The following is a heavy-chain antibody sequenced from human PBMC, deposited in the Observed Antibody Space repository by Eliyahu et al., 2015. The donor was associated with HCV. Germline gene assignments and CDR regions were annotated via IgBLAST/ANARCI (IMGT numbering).Heavy chain of an antibody. CDR1: GFTFDDYA. V-gene: IGHV3-9*01. CDR2: ISWNSGHI. J-gene: IGHJ6*02. CDR3: AKDRSSSSWLHGMDV. Sequence: EAQLEESGGGLVQPGRSLRLSXXAXGFTFDDYAMXXVRQPPGKGLEWVSGISWNSGHIGYADSVEGRFTISRDNGKSTLYLQMSSLRAEDTALYYCAKDRSSSSWLHGMDVWGQGTTVTVSS. D-gene: IGHD6-13*01.